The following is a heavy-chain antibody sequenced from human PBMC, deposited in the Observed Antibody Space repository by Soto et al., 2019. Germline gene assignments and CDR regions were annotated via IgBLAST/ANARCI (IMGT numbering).Heavy chain of an antibody. CDR1: GGSLNHYY. CDR2: IYYSGTT. Sequence: PSETLSLPCTVSGGSLNHYYWTWIRPPPGEGLEWMGYIYYSGTTTNYNPSLKSRDTLSVDTSKNQFSLKLSSVAAADTAVYYCARSNSYYDVWSGYFDYWGQGTLVTVPS. CDR3: ARSNSYYDVWSGYFDY. V-gene: IGHV4-59*08. J-gene: IGHJ4*02. D-gene: IGHD3-3*01.